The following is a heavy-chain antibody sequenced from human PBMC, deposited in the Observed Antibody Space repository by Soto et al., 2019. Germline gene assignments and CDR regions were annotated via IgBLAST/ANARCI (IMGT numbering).Heavy chain of an antibody. CDR3: ARDGDIVVVPAATDTPYYYYGMDV. Sequence: ASVKVSCKASGYTFTSCYMHWVRQAPGQGLEWMGWISAYNGNTNYAQKLQGRVTMTTDTSTSTAYMGLRSLRSDDTAVYYCARDGDIVVVPAATDTPYYYYGMDVWGQGTTVTVSS. V-gene: IGHV1-18*04. CDR1: GYTFTSCY. D-gene: IGHD2-2*01. J-gene: IGHJ6*02. CDR2: ISAYNGNT.